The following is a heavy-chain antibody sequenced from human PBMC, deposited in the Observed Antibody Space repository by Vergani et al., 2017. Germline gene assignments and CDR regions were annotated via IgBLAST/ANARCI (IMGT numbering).Heavy chain of an antibody. D-gene: IGHD5-12*01. CDR2: IRYDGSNK. CDR1: GFTFSSYG. V-gene: IGHV3-30*02. J-gene: IGHJ4*02. CDR3: AKDGASGYDSRGYFDY. Sequence: QVQLVASGGGVVQPGGSLRLSCAASGFTFSSYGMHWVRQAPGKGLEWVAFIRYDGSNKYYADSVKGRFTISRDNSKNTLYLQMNSLRAEDTAVYYCAKDGASGYDSRGYFDYWGQGTLVTVSS.